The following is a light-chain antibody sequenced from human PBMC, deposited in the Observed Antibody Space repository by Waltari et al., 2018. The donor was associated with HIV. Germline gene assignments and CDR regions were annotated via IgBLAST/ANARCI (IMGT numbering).Light chain of an antibody. CDR1: QSLVHSDGNTY. Sequence: DIVLTQTPLSSPVTLGQPASTSCKSSQSLVHSDGNTYLAWLQQRPGQSPRLLISQISKRCSGVPDRFSGSGAGTDFTLTISRVEAEDVGVYYCMQATHFPRTFGQGTKVEIQ. CDR2: QIS. V-gene: IGKV2-24*01. J-gene: IGKJ1*01. CDR3: MQATHFPRT.